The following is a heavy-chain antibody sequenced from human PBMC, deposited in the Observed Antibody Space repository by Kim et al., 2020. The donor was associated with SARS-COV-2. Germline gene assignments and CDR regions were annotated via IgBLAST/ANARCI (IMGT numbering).Heavy chain of an antibody. V-gene: IGHV1-46*01. CDR1: GYTFTSYY. Sequence: ASVKVSCKASGYTFTSYYMHWVRQAPGQGLEWMGIINPSGGSTSYAQKFQGRVTMTRDTSTSTVYMELSSLRSEDTAVYYFARASGITMIVVVTAYGMDVWGQGTTVTVSS. D-gene: IGHD3-22*01. J-gene: IGHJ6*02. CDR2: INPSGGST. CDR3: ARASGITMIVVVTAYGMDV.